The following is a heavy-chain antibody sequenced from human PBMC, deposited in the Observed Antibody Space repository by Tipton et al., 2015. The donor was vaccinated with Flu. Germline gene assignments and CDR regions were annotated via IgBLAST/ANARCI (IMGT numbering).Heavy chain of an antibody. Sequence: LRLSCTASGGSISSYYWSWIRQPPGKGLEWIGYIYYSGSTNYNPSLKSRVTISVDTSKNQFSLKLSSVTAADTAVYYCARELNSGMDVWGQGTTVTVSS. CDR3: ARELNSGMDV. V-gene: IGHV4-59*01. CDR1: GGSISSYY. CDR2: IYYSGST. J-gene: IGHJ6*02.